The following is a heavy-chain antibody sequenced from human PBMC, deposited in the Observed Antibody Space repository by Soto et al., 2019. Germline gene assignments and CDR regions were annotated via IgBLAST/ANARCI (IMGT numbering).Heavy chain of an antibody. J-gene: IGHJ4*02. CDR2: IYHSGTT. CDR3: AFPATADFDY. V-gene: IGHV4-4*02. CDR1: GGSISKTNW. D-gene: IGHD6-13*01. Sequence: QVQLQESGPGLVNPSETLSLTCVVSGGSISKTNWWSWVRQPPGKGLEWIGEIYHSGTTHYSPSLQSRVTISVDMSKHNFSLRLSSVTAADTAIYYCAFPATADFDYWGRGTLVTVSS.